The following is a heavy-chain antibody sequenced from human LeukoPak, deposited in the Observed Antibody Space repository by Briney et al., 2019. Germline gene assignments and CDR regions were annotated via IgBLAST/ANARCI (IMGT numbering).Heavy chain of an antibody. CDR1: GGTFSSYA. Sequence: GASVKVSCKASGGTFSSYAISWVRQAPGQGLEWMGGIIPIFGTANYAQKFQGRVTITADESTSTAYMELSSLRSEDTAVYYCASGPTRYQLLSRIAFDIWGQGTMVTVSS. D-gene: IGHD2-2*01. V-gene: IGHV1-69*01. CDR3: ASGPTRYQLLSRIAFDI. J-gene: IGHJ3*02. CDR2: IIPIFGTA.